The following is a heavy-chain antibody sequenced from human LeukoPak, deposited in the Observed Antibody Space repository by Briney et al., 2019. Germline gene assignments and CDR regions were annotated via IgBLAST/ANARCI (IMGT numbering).Heavy chain of an antibody. J-gene: IGHJ4*02. D-gene: IGHD6-19*01. Sequence: SETLSLTCTVSGGSISSSSYYWGWIRQPPGKGLEWIGSIYYSGSTYYNPSLKSRVTISVDTSKNQFSLKLSSVTAADTALYYCARRQWRVGDYWGQGTLVTVSS. V-gene: IGHV4-39*01. CDR3: ARRQWRVGDY. CDR1: GGSISSSSYY. CDR2: IYYSGST.